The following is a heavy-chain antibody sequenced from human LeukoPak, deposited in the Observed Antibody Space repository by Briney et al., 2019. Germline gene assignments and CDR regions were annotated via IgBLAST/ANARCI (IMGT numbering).Heavy chain of an antibody. J-gene: IGHJ4*02. Sequence: SVKVSCKASGYTFTGYYMHWVRQAPGQGLEWMGRIIPILGIANYAQKFQGRVTITADKSTSTAYMELSSLRSEDTAVYYCARDWAARGFDYWGQGTLVTVSS. CDR3: ARDWAARGFDY. CDR2: IIPILGIA. D-gene: IGHD6-6*01. CDR1: GYTFTGYY. V-gene: IGHV1-69*04.